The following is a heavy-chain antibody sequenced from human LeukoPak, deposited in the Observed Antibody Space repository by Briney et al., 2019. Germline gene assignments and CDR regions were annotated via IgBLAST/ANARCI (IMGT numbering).Heavy chain of an antibody. D-gene: IGHD5-18*01. J-gene: IGHJ4*02. CDR3: ARDGVGSYGFDY. V-gene: IGHV4-30-2*01. CDR2: IYHSGST. CDR1: GGSISSGGYS. Sequence: SETLSLTCAVSGGSISSGGYSWSWIRQPPGKGLEWIGYIYHSGSTYYNPSPKSRVTISVDRSKNQFSLKLSSVTAADTAVYYCARDGVGSYGFDYWGQGTLVTVSS.